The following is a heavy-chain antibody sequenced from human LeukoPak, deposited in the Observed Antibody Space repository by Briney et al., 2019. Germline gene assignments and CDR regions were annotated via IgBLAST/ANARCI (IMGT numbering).Heavy chain of an antibody. D-gene: IGHD2/OR15-2a*01. CDR3: ARDGLSRRPGRPYYYYGMDV. V-gene: IGHV3-21*01. J-gene: IGHJ6*02. Sequence: GGSLRLSCAASGFTFSSYSMNWVRQAPGKGLEWVSSISSSSSYIYYADSVKGRFTISRDNAKNSLYLQMNSLRAEDTAVYYCARDGLSRRPGRPYYYYGMDVWGQGTTVTVSS. CDR1: GFTFSSYS. CDR2: ISSSSSYI.